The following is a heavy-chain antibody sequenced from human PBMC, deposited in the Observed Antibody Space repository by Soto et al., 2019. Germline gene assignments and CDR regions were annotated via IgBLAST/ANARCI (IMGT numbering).Heavy chain of an antibody. CDR2: ISAYNGNT. D-gene: IGHD4-17*01. J-gene: IGHJ5*02. CDR3: ARGSVRSEVGRWVDP. V-gene: IGHV1-18*01. CDR1: GYTFTSYG. Sequence: QVQLVQSGAEVKKPGASVKVSCKAYGYTFTSYGISWVRQAPGQGLEWMGWISAYNGNTNYAQKLQGRVTMTRDTAASTAYMERRSLRSDDTAVYYCARGSVRSEVGRWVDPWGQGTLVTVSS.